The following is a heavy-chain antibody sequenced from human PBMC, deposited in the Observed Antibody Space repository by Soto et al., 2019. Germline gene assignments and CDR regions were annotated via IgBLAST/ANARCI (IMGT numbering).Heavy chain of an antibody. CDR3: ARVNSGIAARPRLYIDY. Sequence: EVQLVESGGGLVQPGGSLRLSCAASGFTFSSYWMSWVRQAPGKGLEWVANIKQDGSEKYYVDSVKGRFTISRDNAKNSLYLQMNSLRAEDTAVYYCARVNSGIAARPRLYIDYWGQGTLVTVSS. CDR1: GFTFSSYW. CDR2: IKQDGSEK. D-gene: IGHD6-6*01. J-gene: IGHJ4*02. V-gene: IGHV3-7*01.